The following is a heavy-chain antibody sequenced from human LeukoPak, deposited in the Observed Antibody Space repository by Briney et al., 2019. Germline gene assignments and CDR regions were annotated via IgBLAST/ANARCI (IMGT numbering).Heavy chain of an antibody. CDR1: GGSISSSSYY. CDR2: TYYSGSS. CDR3: ARQPRWAETVNY. J-gene: IGHJ4*02. Sequence: SETLSLTCTVSGGSISSSSYYWSWIRQPPGQGLNGIGSTYYSGSSYYNPSLKSRVTISVYTTKNPFYLKPASATAADTAVYYCARQPRWAETVNYWGQGTLVTVSS. V-gene: IGHV4-39*01. D-gene: IGHD1-1*01.